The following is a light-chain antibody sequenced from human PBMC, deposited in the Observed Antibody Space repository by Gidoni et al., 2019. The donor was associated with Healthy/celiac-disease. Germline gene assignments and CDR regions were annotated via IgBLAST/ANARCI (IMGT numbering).Light chain of an antibody. J-gene: IGKJ1*01. V-gene: IGKV3-15*01. Sequence: EIVMTQSPATLSVSPGVRATLSCRASQSVSSNLAWYQQKPGQAPRLLIYGASTRATGIPARFSGSGSGTEFTLTISSLQSEDFAVYYCQQYNNCPWTFGQGTKVEIK. CDR2: GAS. CDR1: QSVSSN. CDR3: QQYNNCPWT.